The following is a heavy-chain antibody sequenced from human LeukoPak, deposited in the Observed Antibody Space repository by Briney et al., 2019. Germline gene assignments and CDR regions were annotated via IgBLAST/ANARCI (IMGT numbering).Heavy chain of an antibody. D-gene: IGHD3-3*01. V-gene: IGHV3-11*01. CDR1: GFTFSDYY. CDR2: ISSSGSTL. Sequence: GGSLRLSCAASGFTFSDYYMSWIRQAPGKGLEWVSYISSSGSTLYYADSVKGRFTISRDNAKNSLYLQMNSLRAEDTAVYYCARGRYDFWSGTTHNWFDPWGQGTLVTVSS. CDR3: ARGRYDFWSGTTHNWFDP. J-gene: IGHJ5*02.